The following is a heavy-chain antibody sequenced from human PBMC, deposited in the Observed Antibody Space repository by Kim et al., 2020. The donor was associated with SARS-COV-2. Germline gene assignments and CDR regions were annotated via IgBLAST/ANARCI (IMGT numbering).Heavy chain of an antibody. V-gene: IGHV1-2*02. D-gene: IGHD2-8*01. CDR2: INPNSGGT. CDR3: ARALSWRNGFCFDY. Sequence: ASVKVSCKASGYTFTGYYMHWVRQAPGQGLEWMGWINPNSGGTNYAQKFQGRVTMTRDTSLSTAYMELSRLRSDDTAVYYCARALSWRNGFCFDYWGQGTLVTVSS. CDR1: GYTFTGYY. J-gene: IGHJ4*02.